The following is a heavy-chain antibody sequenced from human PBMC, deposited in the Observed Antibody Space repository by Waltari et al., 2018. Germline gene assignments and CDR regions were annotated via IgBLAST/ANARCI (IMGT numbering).Heavy chain of an antibody. Sequence: EMHLLESGGGLVQPGGSLRLSCAASGFTFSSYAMSWVRQAPGKGLEWVSTCSGSGGSTYYAGSVKGRFTSSRDKTNNTLYLQMNGLRAEDTAGYYCAKGGEYWYFDLWGRGTLVIVSS. J-gene: IGHJ2*01. D-gene: IGHD4-17*01. CDR3: AKGGEYWYFDL. V-gene: IGHV3-23*01. CDR2: CSGSGGST. CDR1: GFTFSSYA.